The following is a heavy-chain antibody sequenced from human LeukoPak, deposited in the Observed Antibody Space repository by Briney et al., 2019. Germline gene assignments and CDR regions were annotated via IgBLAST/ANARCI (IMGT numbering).Heavy chain of an antibody. Sequence: SETLSLTCTVSGGSISSSGYYWGWIRQPPGKGLEWIGYVYDSGGTNYNPSLKSRVTISVDTSKNQFSLGLSSVTAADTAVYYCARGHYYDTSGDYWGQGILVTVSS. V-gene: IGHV4-61*05. D-gene: IGHD3-22*01. CDR3: ARGHYYDTSGDY. CDR1: GGSISSSGYY. J-gene: IGHJ4*02. CDR2: VYDSGGT.